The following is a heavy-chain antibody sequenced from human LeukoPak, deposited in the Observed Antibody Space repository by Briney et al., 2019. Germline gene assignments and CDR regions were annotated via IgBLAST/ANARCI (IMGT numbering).Heavy chain of an antibody. CDR2: INPNSGGT. J-gene: IGHJ4*02. V-gene: IGHV1-2*02. D-gene: IGHD1-1*01. CDR1: GYTFTAYY. Sequence: VSVKVSCKASGYTFTAYYIHWVRQAPGQGLEWMGWINPNSGGTNCAQKFQGRVTMTRDTSISSSYMELYSLTSDDAAVYYCARALYNGNDGGYDYWGQGTLVTVSS. CDR3: ARALYNGNDGGYDY.